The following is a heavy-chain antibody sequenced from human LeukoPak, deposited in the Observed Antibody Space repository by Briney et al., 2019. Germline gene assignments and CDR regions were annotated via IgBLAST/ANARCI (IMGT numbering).Heavy chain of an antibody. CDR2: INPNSGGT. CDR1: GYTFAGYY. J-gene: IGHJ4*02. CDR3: ARGWKAGWWVFVY. V-gene: IGHV1-2*02. Sequence: ASVKVSCKASGYTFAGYYMHWVRQAPGQGLEWMGWINPNSGGTNYAQKFQGRVTITRNTSISTAYMELSSLRSEDTAVYYCARGWKAGWWVFVYWGQGTLVTVSS. D-gene: IGHD2-8*02.